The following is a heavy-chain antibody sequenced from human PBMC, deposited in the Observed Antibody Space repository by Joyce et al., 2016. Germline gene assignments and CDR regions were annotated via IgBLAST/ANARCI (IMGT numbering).Heavy chain of an antibody. D-gene: IGHD3-22*01. Sequence: EVQLVESGGGLVKPGGSLRISCAASGFTFSTSSMSWFRRAPGKGLEWVSAISRDSTHIFDADSVKGRFTVSRDNAKNALYLKMNSLRAEDTAVFFCARGGIVYDYSMDLWGQGTTVTVSS. J-gene: IGHJ6*02. CDR2: ISRDSTHI. V-gene: IGHV3-21*02. CDR1: GFTFSTSS. CDR3: ARGGIVYDYSMDL.